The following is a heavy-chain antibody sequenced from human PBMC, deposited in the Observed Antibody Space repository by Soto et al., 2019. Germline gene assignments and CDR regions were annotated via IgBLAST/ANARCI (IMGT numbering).Heavy chain of an antibody. CDR1: GFTFSSYW. V-gene: IGHV3-33*08. CDR3: ARGARDFDY. CDR2: MWFDGSKK. J-gene: IGHJ4*02. Sequence: GGSLRLSCAASGFTFSSYWMHWVRQAPGKGLEWVALMWFDGSKKYYGDSVRGRFTISRDNSKNTLYLQMNSLRAEDTAVYYCARGARDFDYWGQGTLVTVSS. D-gene: IGHD3-16*01.